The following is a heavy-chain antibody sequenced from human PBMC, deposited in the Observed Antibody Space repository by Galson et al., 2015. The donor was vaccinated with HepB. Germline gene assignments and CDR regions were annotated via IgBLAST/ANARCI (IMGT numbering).Heavy chain of an antibody. CDR2: IYYSGST. V-gene: IGHV4-39*01. J-gene: IGHJ4*02. Sequence: LTCTVSGGSISSSSYYWGWIRQPPGKGLEWIGSIYYSGSTYYNPSLKSRVTISVDTSKNQFSLKLSSVTAADTAVYYCARDIAVAGTGVDWGQGTLVTVSS. D-gene: IGHD6-19*01. CDR3: ARDIAVAGTGVD. CDR1: GGSISSSSYY.